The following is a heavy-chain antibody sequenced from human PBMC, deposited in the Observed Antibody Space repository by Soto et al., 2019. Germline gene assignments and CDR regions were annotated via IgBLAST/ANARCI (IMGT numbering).Heavy chain of an antibody. CDR1: GFTFSSYS. J-gene: IGHJ4*02. CDR2: ISSSSSYI. V-gene: IGHV3-21*01. CDR3: AREYYDFWSGSQGEFDY. D-gene: IGHD3-3*01. Sequence: GGSLRLSCAASGFTFSSYSMNWVRQAPGKGLEWVSSISSSSSYIYYADSVKGRFTISRDNAKNSLYLQMNSLRAEDTAVYYCAREYYDFWSGSQGEFDYWGQGTLVTVSS.